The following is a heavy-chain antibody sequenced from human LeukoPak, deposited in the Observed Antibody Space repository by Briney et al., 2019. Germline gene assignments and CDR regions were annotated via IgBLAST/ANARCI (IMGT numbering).Heavy chain of an antibody. CDR1: GGSISSSSYY. D-gene: IGHD2-8*01. Sequence: PSETLSLTCTVSGGSISSSSYYWGWIRQPPGKGLEWIVSIYYSGSTYYNPSLKSRVTISVKTAKNQFSLKLSSVTAADTAVYYCARQSAGEDIVLMVYGDFFDYWGQGTLVTVSS. CDR3: ARQSAGEDIVLMVYGDFFDY. J-gene: IGHJ4*02. CDR2: IYYSGST. V-gene: IGHV4-39*01.